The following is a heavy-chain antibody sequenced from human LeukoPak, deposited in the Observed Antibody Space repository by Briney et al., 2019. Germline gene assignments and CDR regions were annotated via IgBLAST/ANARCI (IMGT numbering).Heavy chain of an antibody. CDR3: ARGWSSGVYTR. Sequence: ASVKVSCKASGYTFTGYYMHWVRQAPGQGLEWMGRINPNSGGTNYAQKFQGRVTMTRYTPISTAYIELSRLRSDDTGAYYCARGWSSGVYTRWGQGTLVTVSS. CDR1: GYTFTGYY. CDR2: INPNSGGT. D-gene: IGHD3-22*01. V-gene: IGHV1-2*05. J-gene: IGHJ4*02.